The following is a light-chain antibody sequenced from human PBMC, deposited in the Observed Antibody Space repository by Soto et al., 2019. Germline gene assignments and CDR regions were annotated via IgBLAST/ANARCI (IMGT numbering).Light chain of an antibody. CDR2: EVS. CDR3: FSYKSRGTYV. V-gene: IGLV2-14*01. J-gene: IGLJ1*01. CDR1: SSDVGNYKY. Sequence: QSALTQPASVSGSPGQSITISCTGTSSDVGNYKYVSWYQQHPGKAPKLMIYEVSNRPSGVSNRFSGSKSGNTASLTISGLQPEEQPDPYCFSYKSRGTYVFGTGTKVTV.